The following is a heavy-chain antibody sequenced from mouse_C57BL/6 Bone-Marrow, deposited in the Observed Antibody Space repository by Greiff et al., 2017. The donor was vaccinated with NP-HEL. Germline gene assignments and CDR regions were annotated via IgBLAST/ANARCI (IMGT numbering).Heavy chain of an antibody. D-gene: IGHD1-1*01. J-gene: IGHJ2*01. CDR3: ARSPNYYGDCFDY. CDR2: IYPGDGDT. V-gene: IGHV1-80*01. Sequence: QVQLQQSGAELVKPGASVKISCKASGYAFSSYWMNWVKQRPGKGLEWIGQIYPGDGDTNYNGKFKGKATLTADKSSSTAYMQLSSLTSEDSAVYFCARSPNYYGDCFDYWGQGTTLTVSS. CDR1: GYAFSSYW.